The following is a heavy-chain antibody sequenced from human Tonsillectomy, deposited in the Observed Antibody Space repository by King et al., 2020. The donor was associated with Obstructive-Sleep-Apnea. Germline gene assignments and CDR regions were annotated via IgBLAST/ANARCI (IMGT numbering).Heavy chain of an antibody. D-gene: IGHD3-22*01. J-gene: IGHJ1*01. CDR3: VRAPTSSTIVVTPALDEFFQH. CDR1: GYTFTDYY. CDR2: INPERGGT. V-gene: IGHV1-2*02. Sequence: QLVQSGAEVKKPGASVKVSCKASGYTFTDYYLHWVRLAPGQGLEWMGWINPERGGTLAAQKLQGRVTMTRDTSISTVYLELSGLRSDDTAVYYCVRAPTSSTIVVTPALDEFFQHWGQGTLVTVSS.